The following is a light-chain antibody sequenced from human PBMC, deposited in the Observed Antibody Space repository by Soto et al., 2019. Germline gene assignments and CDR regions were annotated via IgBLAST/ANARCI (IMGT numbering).Light chain of an antibody. V-gene: IGKV1-27*01. CDR3: QKYSSVPV. Sequence: DIPMTQSPSSLSASVGDRVTITCRASQAINNYVAWYQQKPGKPPKLLIYAASTLQSGVPSRFSGSGSGTDFTLTINSLQPEDVATYSCQKYSSVPVFGPGTKVDIK. CDR2: AAS. CDR1: QAINNY. J-gene: IGKJ3*01.